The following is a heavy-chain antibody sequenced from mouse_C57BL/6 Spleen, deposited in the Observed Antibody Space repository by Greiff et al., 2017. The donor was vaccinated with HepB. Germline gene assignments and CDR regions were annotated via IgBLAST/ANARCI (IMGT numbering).Heavy chain of an antibody. CDR1: GYTFTSYW. D-gene: IGHD1-1*01. J-gene: IGHJ2*01. Sequence: QVQLQQSGAELAKPGASVKLSCKASGYTFTSYWMHWVKQRPGQGLEWIGYINPSSGYTKYNQKFKDKATLTADKSSSTAYMQLSSLTYEDSAVYYCAYGSSYEEDYFDYWGQGTTLTVSS. V-gene: IGHV1-7*01. CDR3: AYGSSYEEDYFDY. CDR2: INPSSGYT.